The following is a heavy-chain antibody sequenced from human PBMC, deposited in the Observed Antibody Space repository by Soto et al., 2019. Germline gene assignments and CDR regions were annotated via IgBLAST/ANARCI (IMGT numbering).Heavy chain of an antibody. CDR3: ARNEGRNGSGS. CDR1: GGSINSGAYY. Sequence: QVQLQESGPGLVKPSQTLSLTCTVSGGSINSGAYYWSWIRQHPGKGLEWIGYLYYSGSTYYNPSLKSRVTISVDTSKNQLSLRLNSVTAADTAVYYCARNEGRNGSGSWGQGTPVTVSS. J-gene: IGHJ4*02. D-gene: IGHD3-10*01. V-gene: IGHV4-31*03. CDR2: LYYSGST.